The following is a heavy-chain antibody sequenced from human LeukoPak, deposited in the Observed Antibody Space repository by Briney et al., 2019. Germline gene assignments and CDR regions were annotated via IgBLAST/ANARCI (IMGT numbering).Heavy chain of an antibody. J-gene: IGHJ4*02. CDR1: GGSISSYY. Sequence: GSLRLSCTVSGGSISSYYWSWIRQPPGKGLEWIGYIYYSGSTNYNPSLKSRVTISVDTSKNQFSLKLSSVTAADTAVYYCASSEYSSSSPDYWGQGTLVTVSS. D-gene: IGHD6-6*01. CDR3: ASSEYSSSSPDY. V-gene: IGHV4-59*01. CDR2: IYYSGST.